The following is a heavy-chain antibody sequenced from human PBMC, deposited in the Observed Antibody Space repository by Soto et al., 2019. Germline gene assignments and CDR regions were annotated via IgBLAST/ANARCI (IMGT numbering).Heavy chain of an antibody. CDR3: ARRDRHDYGDYVSHDYYSYMAV. Sequence: SQTLSLTCAISGDSVSSYNAAWNWIRQSPSRGLEWLGRTYYRSKWYSDYAVSVKSRITINPDTSKNQFSLQMNSLRAEDTAVYYCARRDRHDYGDYVSHDYYSYMAVWGKGTTVTVSS. J-gene: IGHJ6*03. D-gene: IGHD4-17*01. CDR1: GDSVSSYNAA. V-gene: IGHV6-1*01. CDR2: TYYRSKWYS.